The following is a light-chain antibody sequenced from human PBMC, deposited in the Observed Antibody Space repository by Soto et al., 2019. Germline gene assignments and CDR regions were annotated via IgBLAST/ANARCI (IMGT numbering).Light chain of an antibody. CDR2: DVS. CDR1: QTINDW. Sequence: DIQMTQSPSTLSASVGDRVTITCRASQTINDWLAWYQLKPGKAPKLLIPDVSNLESRVPSRFGGSGSGTEFTLTISSLQPDDFATYYCQQYNTYPWTFGQGTKVEIK. V-gene: IGKV1-5*01. CDR3: QQYNTYPWT. J-gene: IGKJ1*01.